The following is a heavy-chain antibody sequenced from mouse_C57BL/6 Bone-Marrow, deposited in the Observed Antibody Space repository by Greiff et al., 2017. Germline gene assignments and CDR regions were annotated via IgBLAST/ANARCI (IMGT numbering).Heavy chain of an antibody. V-gene: IGHV1-64*01. Sequence: VQLQQPGAELVKPGASVKLSCKASGYTFTSYWTHWVKQRPGQGLEWIGMIHPNSGSTNYNEKFKSKATLTVDKSSSTAYMQLSSLTSEDSAVYYCARERLGREWFAYWGQGTLVTVSA. CDR3: ARERLGREWFAY. CDR1: GYTFTSYW. J-gene: IGHJ3*01. CDR2: IHPNSGST. D-gene: IGHD4-1*01.